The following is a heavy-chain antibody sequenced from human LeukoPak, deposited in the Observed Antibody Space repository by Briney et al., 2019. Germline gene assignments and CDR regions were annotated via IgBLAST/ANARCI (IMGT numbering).Heavy chain of an antibody. D-gene: IGHD1-1*01. CDR2: LYPVDSDT. CDR3: ARQGILPGTAYFDY. Sequence: RESLKISCKASGYLLTSYCIGGMRQMPGKGLEWMAFLYPVDSDTRYSPSFQAQVPISADTAISTAYLRWSSLKASDTAMYHCARQGILPGTAYFDYWGQGTLVTVSS. CDR1: GYLLTSYC. J-gene: IGHJ4*02. V-gene: IGHV5-51*01.